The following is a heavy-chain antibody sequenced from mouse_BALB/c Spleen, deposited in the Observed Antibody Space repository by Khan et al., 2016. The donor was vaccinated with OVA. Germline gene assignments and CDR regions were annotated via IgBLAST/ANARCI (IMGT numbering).Heavy chain of an antibody. CDR3: ARRTTVYTLDY. CDR1: GYTFTSNT. CDR2: INPGSSYT. D-gene: IGHD1-1*01. V-gene: IGHV1-4*01. Sequence: QVQLQQPGAELARPGASVKMSCKASGYTFTSNTMHWLKQRPGQGLEWIGYINPGSSYTNYNQNFKDKATLTADKSSSTAYMQLRSLTSEDSADYYSARRTTVYTLDYWGQGTSVTVSS. J-gene: IGHJ4*01.